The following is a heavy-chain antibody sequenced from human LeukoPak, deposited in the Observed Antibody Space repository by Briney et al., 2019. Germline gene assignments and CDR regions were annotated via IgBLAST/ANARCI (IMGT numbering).Heavy chain of an antibody. CDR3: ARDGGVVAASIGILDY. D-gene: IGHD2-15*01. J-gene: IGHJ4*02. CDR2: INHSGST. V-gene: IGHV4-34*01. CDR1: GGSFSGYY. Sequence: SETLSLTCAVYGGSFSGYYWSWIRQPPGKGLEWIGEINHSGSTNYNPSLKSRVTISVDTSKNQFSLKLSSVTAVDTAVYYWARDGGVVAASIGILDYWGQGTLVTVSS.